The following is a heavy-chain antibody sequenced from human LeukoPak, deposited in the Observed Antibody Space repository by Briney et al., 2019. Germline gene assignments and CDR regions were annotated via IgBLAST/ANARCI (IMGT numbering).Heavy chain of an antibody. CDR2: INPNSGGT. V-gene: IGHV1-2*02. CDR3: ATRNTARGFAFDI. D-gene: IGHD5-18*01. Sequence: GASVKVSCKASGYTFTDYYMHWVRQAPGQGLEWMAWINPNSGGTNYAQKFQGRVTMTRDTSISTAYMELSRLRSDDTAVYYCATRNTARGFAFDIWGQGTVVTVSS. J-gene: IGHJ3*02. CDR1: GYTFTDYY.